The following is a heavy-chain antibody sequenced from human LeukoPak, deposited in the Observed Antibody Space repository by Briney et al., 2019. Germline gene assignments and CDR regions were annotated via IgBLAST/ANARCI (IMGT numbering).Heavy chain of an antibody. CDR3: ARDSLDDYFDY. CDR1: GFTFSSYG. J-gene: IGHJ4*02. CDR2: IWYDGSNK. Sequence: PGGSLRLSCAASGFTFSSYGMHWVRQAPGKGLQWVAVIWYDGSNKYYADSVKGRFTISRDNSKNTLYLQMDSLRAEDTAVYYCARDSLDDYFDYWGQGTLVTVSS. V-gene: IGHV3-33*01.